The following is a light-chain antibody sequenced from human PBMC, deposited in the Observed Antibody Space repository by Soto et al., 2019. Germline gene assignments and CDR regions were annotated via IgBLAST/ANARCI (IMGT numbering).Light chain of an antibody. J-gene: IGLJ2*01. CDR3: QVWDSSSDPDVV. CDR2: YDS. V-gene: IGLV3-21*04. Sequence: SYELTQAPSVSVAPGKTARITCGGNNIGGKSVHWYQQKPGQAPVLVIYYDSDRPSGIPERFSGSNSGNTATLTISRVEAGDEADYYCQVWDSSSDPDVVFGGGTKLTVL. CDR1: NIGGKS.